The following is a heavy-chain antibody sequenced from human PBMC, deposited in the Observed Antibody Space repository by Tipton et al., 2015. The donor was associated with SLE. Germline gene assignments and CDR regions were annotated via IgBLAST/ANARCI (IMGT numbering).Heavy chain of an antibody. Sequence: SLRLSCAASGFTFSSYWMHWVRQAPGKGLVWVSRINTDGSTTTYADSVKGRFTISRDNAKNTLYLQMNSLRAEDTAVYYCARDIWGSSSFFDYWGQGTLVTVSS. CDR1: GFTFSSYW. V-gene: IGHV3-74*01. CDR3: ARDIWGSSSFFDY. CDR2: INTDGSTT. D-gene: IGHD3-16*01. J-gene: IGHJ4*02.